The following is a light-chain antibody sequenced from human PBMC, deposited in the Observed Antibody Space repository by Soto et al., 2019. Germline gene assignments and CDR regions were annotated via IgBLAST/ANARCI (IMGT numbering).Light chain of an antibody. CDR3: QQHNNYSVT. CDR1: QSVSIC. CDR2: DAS. V-gene: IGKV1-5*03. Sequence: DIDMTQSPATLSSSVGDRATLSCRASQSVSICLAWYQQKPGQAPKLLIYDASTRDTGIPSRFSGSGSGTDFTLTISSMQPDDFAAYYCQQHNNYSVTFGGGTKVEIK. J-gene: IGKJ4*01.